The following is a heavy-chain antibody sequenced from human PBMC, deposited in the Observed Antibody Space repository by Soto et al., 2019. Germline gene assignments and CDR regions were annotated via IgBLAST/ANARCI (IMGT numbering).Heavy chain of an antibody. CDR3: XXXXXXXDCHNGMDV. D-gene: IGHD2-21*02. CDR2: IYYSGNT. CDR1: GGSISSGGYY. V-gene: IGHV4-31*03. Sequence: QVQLQESGPGLVKPSQTLSLTCTVSGGSISSGGYYWTWIRQHPGKGLEWIGYIYYSGNTYYNPSLXXXVXXSVDTSKNQFSLKLXSVXXXXXXXXXXXXXXXXDCHNGMDVWGQGTTVTVXX. J-gene: IGHJ6*02.